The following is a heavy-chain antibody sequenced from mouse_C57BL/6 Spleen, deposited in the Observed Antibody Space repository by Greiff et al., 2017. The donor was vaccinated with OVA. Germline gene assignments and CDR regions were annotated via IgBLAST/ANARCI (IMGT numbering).Heavy chain of an antibody. CDR3: ARRIVKSSMDY. J-gene: IGHJ4*01. CDR1: GFTFSSYG. CDR2: ISSGGSYT. V-gene: IGHV5-6*02. Sequence: EVNVVESGGDLVKPGGSLKLSCAASGFTFSSYGMSWVRQTPDKRLEWVATISSGGSYTYYPDSVKGRFTISRDNAKNTLYLQMSSLKSEDTAMYYCARRIVKSSMDYWGQGTSVTVSS. D-gene: IGHD2-5*01.